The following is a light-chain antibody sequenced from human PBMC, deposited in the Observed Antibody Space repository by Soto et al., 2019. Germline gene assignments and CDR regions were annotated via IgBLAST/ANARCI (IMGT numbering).Light chain of an antibody. Sequence: EIVLTQSPGTLSLSPGERATLSCRASQSVSSSYLAWYQQKPGQAPRLLIYGASSMATGIPDRFSGSGSVTDVTFTISRLEPEDVAVDYCQQYGSSPPWTFGQGTKVELK. J-gene: IGKJ1*01. CDR2: GAS. CDR1: QSVSSSY. V-gene: IGKV3-20*01. CDR3: QQYGSSPPWT.